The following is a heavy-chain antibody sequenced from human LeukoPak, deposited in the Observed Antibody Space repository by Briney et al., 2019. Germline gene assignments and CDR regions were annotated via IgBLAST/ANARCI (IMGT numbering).Heavy chain of an antibody. V-gene: IGHV3-11*01. CDR1: GFRFSDYY. J-gene: IGHJ2*01. CDR2: ISSPGTTL. D-gene: IGHD5-18*01. Sequence: GGSLRLSCAASGFRFSDYYMTWIRQAAGKGPEWVAYISSPGTTLYYVDSVKGRFAISRDNAKNSMYLQMNSLRAEDTAVCYCASGIQPRLSWFFDLWGRGTQVIVSS. CDR3: ASGIQPRLSWFFDL.